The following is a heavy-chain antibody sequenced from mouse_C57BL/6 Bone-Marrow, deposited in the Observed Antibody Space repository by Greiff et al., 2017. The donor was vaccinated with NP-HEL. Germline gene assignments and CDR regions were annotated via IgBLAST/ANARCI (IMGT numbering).Heavy chain of an antibody. Sequence: DVQLQESGPELVKPGASVKISCKASGYSFTGYYMNWVKQSPEKSLEWIGEINPSTGGTTYNQKFKAKATLTVDKSSSTAYMQLKSLTSEDSAVYYCARSKGKALDYWGQGTTLTVSS. CDR2: INPSTGGT. V-gene: IGHV1-42*01. D-gene: IGHD2-1*01. CDR3: ARSKGKALDY. CDR1: GYSFTGYY. J-gene: IGHJ2*01.